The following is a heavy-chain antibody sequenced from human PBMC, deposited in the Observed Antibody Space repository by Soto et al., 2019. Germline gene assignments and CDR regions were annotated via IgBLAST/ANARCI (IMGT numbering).Heavy chain of an antibody. V-gene: IGHV4-30-2*01. Sequence: SETLSLTCAVSGGSISSGGYSWSWIRQPPGKGLEWIGYIYHSGSTYYNPSLKSRVTISVDRSKNQFSLKLSSVTAADTAVYYCARVYYGSGSHFDYWGQGTLVTVSS. CDR3: ARVYYGSGSHFDY. D-gene: IGHD3-10*01. J-gene: IGHJ4*02. CDR2: IYHSGST. CDR1: GGSISSGGYS.